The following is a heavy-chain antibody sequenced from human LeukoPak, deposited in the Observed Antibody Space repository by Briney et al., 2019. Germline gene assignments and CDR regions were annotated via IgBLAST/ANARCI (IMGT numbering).Heavy chain of an antibody. CDR3: ARHGGESIVAMILHAFDI. J-gene: IGHJ3*02. Sequence: PSETLSLTCTVSGVSISSYSWSWIRQPPGKGLEWLGSIYYSGSTNYNPSLKSRVTMSVDTSKNQFSLKLSSVTAADTAVYYCARHGGESIVAMILHAFDIWGQGTMVTVSS. CDR2: IYYSGST. D-gene: IGHD5-12*01. CDR1: GVSISSYS. V-gene: IGHV4-59*08.